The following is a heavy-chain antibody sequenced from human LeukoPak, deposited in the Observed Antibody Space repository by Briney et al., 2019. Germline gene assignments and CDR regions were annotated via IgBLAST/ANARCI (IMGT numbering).Heavy chain of an antibody. CDR1: GYTFTSYC. J-gene: IGHJ3*02. V-gene: IGHV1-18*01. D-gene: IGHD2-15*01. CDR3: ARDQIAAIGGDAFDI. Sequence: ASVKVSCKASGYTFTSYCISWVRQAPGQGLEWMGWISAYSGNTNYAQKLQGRVTMTTDTSTSTAYMELRSLRSDDTAVYYCARDQIAAIGGDAFDIWGQGTMVTVSS. CDR2: ISAYSGNT.